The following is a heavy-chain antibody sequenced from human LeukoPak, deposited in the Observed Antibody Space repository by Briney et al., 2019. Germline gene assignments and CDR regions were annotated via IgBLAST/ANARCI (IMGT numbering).Heavy chain of an antibody. V-gene: IGHV4-30-4*01. CDR3: ARALRSPETNWFDP. CDR2: IYYSGST. J-gene: IGHJ5*02. D-gene: IGHD1-14*01. Sequence: SETLSLTCAVSGGSISSGDYYWSWIRQPPGKGLEWIGYIYYSGSTYYNPSLKSRVTISVDTSKNQFSLKLSSVTVADTAVYHCARALRSPETNWFDPWGQGTLVTVSS. CDR1: GGSISSGDYY.